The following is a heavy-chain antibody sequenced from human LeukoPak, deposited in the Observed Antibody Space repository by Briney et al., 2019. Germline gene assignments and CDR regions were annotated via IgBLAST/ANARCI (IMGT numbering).Heavy chain of an antibody. J-gene: IGHJ4*02. V-gene: IGHV3-64D*06. CDR2: ISSNGGSI. Sequence: GGSLRLPCSASGFTFSIYAIQWVRQAPGKGLEYVSAISSNGGSIYYADSVKGRFTISRDNSKNTLYLQMSSLRAEDTAVYYCVPPPNELALHSWGQGTLVTVSS. CDR1: GFTFSIYA. CDR3: VPPPNELALHS. D-gene: IGHD1-1*01.